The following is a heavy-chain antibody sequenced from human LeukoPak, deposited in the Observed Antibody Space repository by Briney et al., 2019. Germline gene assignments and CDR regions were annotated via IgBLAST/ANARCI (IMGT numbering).Heavy chain of an antibody. D-gene: IGHD3-16*01. Sequence: GKSLRLSCATSGFPFVAYALHWVRQAPGKGLEWVAVISSDTTNKYYMDSVKGRFTISRDNSKNTLYLQMDSLRLEDTAVYYCARLAADSPGYWGQGTLVTVSS. CDR2: ISSDTTNK. V-gene: IGHV3-30*10. CDR1: GFPFVAYA. J-gene: IGHJ4*02. CDR3: ARLAADSPGY.